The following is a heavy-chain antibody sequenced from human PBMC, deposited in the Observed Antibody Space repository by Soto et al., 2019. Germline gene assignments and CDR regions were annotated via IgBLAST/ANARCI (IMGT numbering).Heavy chain of an antibody. D-gene: IGHD1-7*01. CDR1: GGSISDYH. Sequence: QVQLQESGPGLVKPSETVSLTCAVSGGSISDYHWSWIRQSAGKGLEWIGRIYSNGNSNHNPSLKRRATMSVDTSRNRFFVTLSSGTAADTAVYYCARERGDNWNYEVEWGQGTLVTGSS. V-gene: IGHV4-4*07. CDR2: IYSNGNS. J-gene: IGHJ4*02. CDR3: ARERGDNWNYEVE.